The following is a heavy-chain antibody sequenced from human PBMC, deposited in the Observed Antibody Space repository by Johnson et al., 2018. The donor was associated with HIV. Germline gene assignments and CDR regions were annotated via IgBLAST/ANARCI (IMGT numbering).Heavy chain of an antibody. CDR3: ARLIAVVIDGFDI. Sequence: QMQLVESGGGVVQPGRSLRLSCAASRFTFSSYAMHWVRQAPGKGLEWVAVIWYDGSNKYYAASVKGRFTISRDTSKNTLYLQMNTLSAEDTAVYYCARLIAVVIDGFDIWGQGTMVTVSA. V-gene: IGHV3-33*08. D-gene: IGHD3-22*01. J-gene: IGHJ3*02. CDR2: IWYDGSNK. CDR1: RFTFSSYA.